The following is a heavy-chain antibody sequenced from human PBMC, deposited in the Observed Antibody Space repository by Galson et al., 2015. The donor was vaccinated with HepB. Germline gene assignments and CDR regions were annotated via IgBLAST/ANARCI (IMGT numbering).Heavy chain of an antibody. D-gene: IGHD1-26*01. CDR1: GFTFSSYG. J-gene: IGHJ4*02. Sequence: SLRLSCAASGFTFSSYGMHWVRQAPGKGLEWVAFIRYDGSNKYYADSVKGRFTISRDNSKNTLYLQMNSLRAEDTAVYYCAKDVHSGSYYADYWGQGTLVTVSS. CDR3: AKDVHSGSYYADY. CDR2: IRYDGSNK. V-gene: IGHV3-30*02.